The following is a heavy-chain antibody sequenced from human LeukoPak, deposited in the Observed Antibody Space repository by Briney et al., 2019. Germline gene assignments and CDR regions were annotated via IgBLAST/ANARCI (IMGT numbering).Heavy chain of an antibody. Sequence: PSETLSLTCTVSGGSISSYYWSWIRQPPGKGLEWIGRIYTGGSTNYNPSLKSRVTISLDTSRNQFSLNLSSVTAADTAVYYCARMSNSSPILDYWGQGTLVTVSS. J-gene: IGHJ4*02. V-gene: IGHV4-4*08. CDR3: ARMSNSSPILDY. CDR1: GGSISSYY. CDR2: IYTGGST. D-gene: IGHD6-19*01.